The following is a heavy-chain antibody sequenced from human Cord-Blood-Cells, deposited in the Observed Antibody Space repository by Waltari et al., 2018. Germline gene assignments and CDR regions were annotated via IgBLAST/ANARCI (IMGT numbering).Heavy chain of an antibody. Sequence: QVQLVQSGAEVKKPGASVKVSCKVSGYTLTALSMHWVRQAPGKGLEWMGGFDPEDGETIYAQKFQGRVTMTEDTSTDTAYMELSSLRSEDTAVYYCATGKVSVVISSPTFDYWGQGTLVTVSS. J-gene: IGHJ4*02. CDR2: FDPEDGET. D-gene: IGHD3-22*01. V-gene: IGHV1-24*01. CDR3: ATGKVSVVISSPTFDY. CDR1: GYTLTALS.